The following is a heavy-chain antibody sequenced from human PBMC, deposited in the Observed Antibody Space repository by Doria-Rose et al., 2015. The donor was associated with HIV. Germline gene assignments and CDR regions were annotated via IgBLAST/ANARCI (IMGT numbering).Heavy chain of an antibody. CDR1: GASLSSPGMG. CDR2: IFSDDER. J-gene: IGHJ4*02. D-gene: IGHD6-13*01. CDR3: ARIKSSRWYHKYYFDF. V-gene: IGHV2-26*01. Sequence: QVTLRESGPVLVKPTETLTLTCTVSGASLSSPGMGVSWIRQPPGKALEWLANIFSDDERSYKTARKSRLTISRRTSKSQVVLTMTDMDPVDTATYYCARIKSSRWYHKYYFDFWGQGTLVIVSA.